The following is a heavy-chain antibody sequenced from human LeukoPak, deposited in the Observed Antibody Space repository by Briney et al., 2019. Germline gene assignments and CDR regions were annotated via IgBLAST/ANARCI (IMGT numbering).Heavy chain of an antibody. J-gene: IGHJ3*02. D-gene: IGHD7-27*01. V-gene: IGHV1-69*04. CDR3: ARATQNWGSAFDI. Sequence: ASVKVSCKASGGTFSSYAISWVRQAPGQGLEWMGRIIPILGIASYAQKFQGRVTITRNTSISTAYMELSSLRSEDTAVYYCARATQNWGSAFDIWGQGTMVTVSS. CDR1: GGTFSSYA. CDR2: IIPILGIA.